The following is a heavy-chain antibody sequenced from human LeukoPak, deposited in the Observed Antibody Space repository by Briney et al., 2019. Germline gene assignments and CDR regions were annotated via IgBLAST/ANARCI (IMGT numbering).Heavy chain of an antibody. V-gene: IGHV1-69*05. CDR2: IIPIFGTA. Sequence: ASVKVSCKASGGTFSSYAISWVRQAPGQGLEWMGGIIPIFGTANYAQKFQGRVTITTDESTSTAYMELSSLRSEDTAVYYCARDGTALDAFDIWGQGTMVTVSS. CDR3: ARDGTALDAFDI. J-gene: IGHJ3*02. D-gene: IGHD5-18*01. CDR1: GGTFSSYA.